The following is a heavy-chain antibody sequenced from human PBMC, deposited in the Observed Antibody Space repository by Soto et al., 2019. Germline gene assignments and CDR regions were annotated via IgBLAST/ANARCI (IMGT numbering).Heavy chain of an antibody. V-gene: IGHV3-23*01. CDR3: ATDEYPSGWYIGYYFDQ. D-gene: IGHD6-19*01. CDR2: ISGSDGTT. CDR1: GFIFSGYA. Sequence: EVQLLESGGGLVKPGGSLRLSCATSGFIFSGYAMTWVRQAPGKGLEWVSSISGSDGTTSYADSVKGRFTISKDKSKNTLYLQMNSLPAEDTAVYYCATDEYPSGWYIGYYFDQWGQGTLVTVSS. J-gene: IGHJ4*02.